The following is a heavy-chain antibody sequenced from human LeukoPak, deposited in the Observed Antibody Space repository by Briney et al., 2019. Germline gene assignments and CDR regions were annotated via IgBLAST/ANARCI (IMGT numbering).Heavy chain of an antibody. CDR3: AKAWSSGYDHSDY. CDR1: GFTFSNYA. J-gene: IGHJ4*02. D-gene: IGHD5-12*01. V-gene: IGHV3-23*01. CDR2: ISDSGDST. Sequence: GGSLRLSCAASGFTFSNYAMSWVRQAPGKGLEWVSAISDSGDSTYYADSVKGRFTISRDNSKNTLYLQMNSLRVEDTAVYYCAKAWSSGYDHSDYWGKGTLVTVSS.